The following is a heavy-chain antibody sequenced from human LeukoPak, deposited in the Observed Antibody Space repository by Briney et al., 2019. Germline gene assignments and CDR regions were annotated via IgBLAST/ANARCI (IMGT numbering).Heavy chain of an antibody. CDR2: INHSGST. CDR1: GGSFSGYY. J-gene: IGHJ5*02. CDR3: ARGWGYCSSTSCYTYWFDP. Sequence: SETLSLTCAVYGGSFSGYYWSWIRQPPGKGLEWIGEINHSGSTNYNPSLKSRVTISVDTSKNQFSLKLSSVTAADTAAYYCARGWGYCSSTSCYTYWFDPWGQGTLVTVSS. D-gene: IGHD2-2*02. V-gene: IGHV4-34*01.